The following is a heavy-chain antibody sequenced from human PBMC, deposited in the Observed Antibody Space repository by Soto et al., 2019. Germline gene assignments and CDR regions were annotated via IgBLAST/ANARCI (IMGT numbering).Heavy chain of an antibody. CDR1: GFTFITYA. CDR2: ITGNSDNT. V-gene: IGHV3-23*01. Sequence: GGSLRLSCAASGFTFITYAMNWVLRAPGKGLEWVSSITGNSDNTFYADSVRGRFTISRDNSKNTLYLQANSLRAEDTAVYLWVEESASMSYSGMDGWGQGTLVTVAS. D-gene: IGHD2-15*01. J-gene: IGHJ4*01. CDR3: VEESASMSYSGMDG.